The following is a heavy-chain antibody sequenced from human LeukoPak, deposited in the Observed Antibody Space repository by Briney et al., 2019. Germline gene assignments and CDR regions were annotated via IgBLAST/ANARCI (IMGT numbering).Heavy chain of an antibody. CDR1: GGSFSGYY. CDR2: INHSGST. D-gene: IGHD3-22*01. J-gene: IGHJ4*02. Sequence: SETLSLTCAVYGGSFSGYYWSWIRQPPGKGLEWIGEINHSGSTNYNPSLKSRVTISVDTSKNQFSLKLSSVTAADTAVYYCARAGSLIVVVVPFDYRGQGTLVTVSS. CDR3: ARAGSLIVVVVPFDY. V-gene: IGHV4-34*01.